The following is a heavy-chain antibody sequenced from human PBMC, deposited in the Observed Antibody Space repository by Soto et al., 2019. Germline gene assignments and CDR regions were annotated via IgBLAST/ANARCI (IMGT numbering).Heavy chain of an antibody. CDR1: GFIFSSYT. CDR3: SRADPTVTLSVFDP. V-gene: IGHV3-30-3*01. J-gene: IGHJ5*02. Sequence: QVQLVESGGGVVQPGRSLRLSCAASGFIFSSYTMHWVRQAPGKGLEWVAVISYDGSSKYYADSVKGRFTISRDNSKNTLYLQMNSLIAEDTAVYYCSRADPTVTLSVFDPWGQGTLVTVSS. CDR2: ISYDGSSK. D-gene: IGHD4-17*01.